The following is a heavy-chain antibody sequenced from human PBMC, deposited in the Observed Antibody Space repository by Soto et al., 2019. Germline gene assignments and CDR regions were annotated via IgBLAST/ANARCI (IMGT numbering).Heavy chain of an antibody. CDR3: AKDSGQWLVES. J-gene: IGHJ4*02. Sequence: GGSLRLSCAASGFTFSSYGMHWVRQAPGKGLEWVAVISYDGSNKYYADSVKGRFTISRDNSKNTLYLQMNSLRAEDTAVYYCAKDSGQWLVESWGQGTLVTVSS. D-gene: IGHD6-19*01. CDR2: ISYDGSNK. CDR1: GFTFSSYG. V-gene: IGHV3-30*18.